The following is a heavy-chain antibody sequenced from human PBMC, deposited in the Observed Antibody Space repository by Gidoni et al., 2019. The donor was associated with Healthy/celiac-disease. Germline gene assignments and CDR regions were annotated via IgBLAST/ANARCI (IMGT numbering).Heavy chain of an antibody. CDR2: INHSGST. J-gene: IGHJ6*02. D-gene: IGHD3-10*01. CDR1: GGSFSGYY. V-gene: IGHV4-34*01. Sequence: QVQLQQWGAGLLKPSETLSLTCAVYGGSFSGYYWSWIRQPPGKGLEWIGEINHSGSTNYNPSRKSQVTISVDTSNNQFSLKLSSVTAADTAVYYCARGRITMVRGARYYYYGMDVWGQGTTVTVSS. CDR3: ARGRITMVRGARYYYYGMDV.